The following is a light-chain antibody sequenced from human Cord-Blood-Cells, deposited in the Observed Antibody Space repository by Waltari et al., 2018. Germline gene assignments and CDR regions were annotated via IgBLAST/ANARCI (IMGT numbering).Light chain of an antibody. J-gene: IGLJ2*01. Sequence: QSALTQPASVSGSPGQSITISCTGTSSAVGSYNLVSWYQQHPGKAPKLMIYEGSKRPSGVSNRFSGSKSGNTASLTFSGRRAEDEADYYCCSYAGSSTVVFGGGTKLTVL. CDR2: EGS. CDR1: SSAVGSYNL. V-gene: IGLV2-23*01. CDR3: CSYAGSSTVV.